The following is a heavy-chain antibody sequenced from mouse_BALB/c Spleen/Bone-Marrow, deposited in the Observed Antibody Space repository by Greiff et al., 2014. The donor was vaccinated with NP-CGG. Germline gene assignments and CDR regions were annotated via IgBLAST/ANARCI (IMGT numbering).Heavy chain of an antibody. CDR2: INPSNGRA. CDR1: GYTFTSYW. V-gene: IGHV1S81*02. D-gene: IGHD2-2*01. Sequence: VQGVESGAELVKPGASVKLSCKASGYTFTSYWMHWVKQRPGQGLEWIGEINPSNGRADYNEKFRSKATLTVDRSSSTAYMQLSSQTSEDSAVYYCARAGGYDGFAYWGQGTLVTVSA. CDR3: ARAGGYDGFAY. J-gene: IGHJ3*01.